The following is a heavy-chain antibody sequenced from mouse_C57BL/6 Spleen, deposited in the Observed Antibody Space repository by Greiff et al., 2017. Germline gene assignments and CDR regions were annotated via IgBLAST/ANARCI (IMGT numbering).Heavy chain of an antibody. CDR2: IYPGSGST. D-gene: IGHD3-2*02. CDR3: AREGAQATNY. CDR1: GYTFTSYW. J-gene: IGHJ2*01. Sequence: QVQLQQPGAELVKPGASVKMSCKASGYTFTSYWITWVKPRPGQGLEWIGDIYPGSGSTNYNEQFKSKATLTVDTSSSPAYMQLSSLTSEDSAVYYYAREGAQATNYWGQGTTLTVSS. V-gene: IGHV1-55*01.